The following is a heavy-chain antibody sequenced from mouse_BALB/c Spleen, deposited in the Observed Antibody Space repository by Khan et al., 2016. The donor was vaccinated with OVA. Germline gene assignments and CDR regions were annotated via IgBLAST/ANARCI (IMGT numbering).Heavy chain of an antibody. J-gene: IGHJ1*01. D-gene: IGHD1-2*01. CDR1: GYTFTEYT. CDR3: ARRDYNAYYRFFDD. V-gene: IGHV1-18*01. Sequence: EVQLQQSGPELVKPGSSVKISCKTSGYTFTEYTIHWVKQSHGKSLEWVGRINPNNGGTSYNQKFKGKATLTVDKSSSTAYMELSSLTSEVAAGYYCARRDYNAYYRFFDDWGAGTTVTVSS. CDR2: INPNNGGT.